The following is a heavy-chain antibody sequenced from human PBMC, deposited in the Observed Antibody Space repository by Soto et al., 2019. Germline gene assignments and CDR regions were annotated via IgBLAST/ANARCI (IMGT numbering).Heavy chain of an antibody. CDR2: IYGDDDK. J-gene: IGHJ4*02. CDR3: AHRTTVTSDDY. D-gene: IGHD4-17*01. CDR1: GFSLTTNRVV. V-gene: IGHV2-5*02. Sequence: QVTLKESGPTLVNPTQTLTLTCTFSGFSLTTNRVVVGWVRQPPGKAPSWLAFIYGDDDKRYSPSLWSRLTITKDTSKNQVVLTMTNLDPVDTATYYCAHRTTVTSDDYWGRGTLVTVSS.